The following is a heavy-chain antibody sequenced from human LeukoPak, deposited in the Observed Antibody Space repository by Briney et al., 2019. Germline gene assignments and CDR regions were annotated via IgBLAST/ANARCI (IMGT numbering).Heavy chain of an antibody. D-gene: IGHD5-24*01. Sequence: PSETLSLTCTVSGGSISSSSYYWGWIRQPPGKGLEWIGSIYYSGSTHYNPSLKSRVTISVDTSKNQFSLKLSSVTAADTAVYYCARLRLHGYKDYWGQGTLVTVSS. V-gene: IGHV4-39*01. CDR3: ARLRLHGYKDY. CDR2: IYYSGST. CDR1: GGSISSSSYY. J-gene: IGHJ4*02.